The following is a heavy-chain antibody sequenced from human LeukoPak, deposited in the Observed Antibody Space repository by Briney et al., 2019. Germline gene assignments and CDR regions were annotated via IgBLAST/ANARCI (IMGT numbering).Heavy chain of an antibody. V-gene: IGHV4-59*01. Sequence: PSETLSLTCTVSGGSISSYYWSWIRQPPGKELEWIGYIYYSGSTNYNPSLKSRVTISVDTSKNQFSLRLSSVTAADTAVYYCARALGYCTNGVCYFDYWGQGTLVTVSS. D-gene: IGHD2-8*01. CDR1: GGSISSYY. CDR3: ARALGYCTNGVCYFDY. CDR2: IYYSGST. J-gene: IGHJ4*02.